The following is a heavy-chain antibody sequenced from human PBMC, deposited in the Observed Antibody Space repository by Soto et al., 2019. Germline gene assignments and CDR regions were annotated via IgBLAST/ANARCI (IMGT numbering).Heavy chain of an antibody. V-gene: IGHV6-1*01. D-gene: IGHD6-13*01. CDR3: ARGRAVGRGDWLDP. CDR1: GDIISSNSAA. CDR2: TYYRSKGYN. Sequence: SPTLSLTCALSGDIISSNSAAWNWIRQSPSRGLEWLGRTYYRSKGYNDYAASVRGRITINPDTSKNQFSLQLKSVTPDDTAVYYCARGRAVGRGDWLDPWGQGTQVTVSS. J-gene: IGHJ5*02.